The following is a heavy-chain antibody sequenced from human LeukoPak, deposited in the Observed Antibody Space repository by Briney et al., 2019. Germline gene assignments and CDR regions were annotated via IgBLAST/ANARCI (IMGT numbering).Heavy chain of an antibody. V-gene: IGHV3-30*14. CDR3: ARDSISYGDYVAFDY. D-gene: IGHD4-17*01. CDR1: GFTFSICA. Sequence: GRSLRLSCAPSGFTFSICAMHWARQAPGKGLEWVATLSYDGINKYYAESVKGRFTISRDNSKNTVFHQLNSQRAEDTAVYYCARDSISYGDYVAFDYWGQGAVVTVSS. J-gene: IGHJ4*02. CDR2: LSYDGINK.